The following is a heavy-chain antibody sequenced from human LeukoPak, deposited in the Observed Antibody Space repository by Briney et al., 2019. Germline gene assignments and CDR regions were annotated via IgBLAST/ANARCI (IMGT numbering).Heavy chain of an antibody. CDR3: AREAYSSSWGYGMDV. V-gene: IGHV4-34*01. CDR2: INHSGST. Sequence: SETLSLTCAVYGGSFSGYYWSWIRLPPGKGLEWIGEINHSGSTNYNPSLKSRVTISVDTSKNQFSLKLSSVTAADTAVYYCAREAYSSSWGYGMDVWGKGTTVTVSS. CDR1: GGSFSGYY. J-gene: IGHJ6*04. D-gene: IGHD6-13*01.